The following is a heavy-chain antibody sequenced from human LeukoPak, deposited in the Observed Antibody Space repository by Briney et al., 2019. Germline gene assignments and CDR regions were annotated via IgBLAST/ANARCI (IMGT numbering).Heavy chain of an antibody. CDR2: ISGSGGRT. V-gene: IGHV3-23*01. D-gene: IGHD4-17*01. Sequence: GGSLRLSCAASVFTFSSYAMSWVRQAPGKGLGWVSTISGSGGRTYFTDSVKGRFTISRDNSKNTLYLQMNSLGAEDTAVYYCAKHQQIYGDSLMDVWGQGTTVTVSS. CDR3: AKHQQIYGDSLMDV. J-gene: IGHJ6*02. CDR1: VFTFSSYA.